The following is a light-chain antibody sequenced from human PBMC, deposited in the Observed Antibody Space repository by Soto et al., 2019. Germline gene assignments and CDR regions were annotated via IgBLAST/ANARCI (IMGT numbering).Light chain of an antibody. V-gene: IGKV1-5*01. CDR1: QSISSR. CDR2: DGS. CDR3: QQYSSYNT. Sequence: DIQMTQSPSTLSASVGDRVTITCRASQSISSRLAWYQQKPGKAPKFLIYDGSSLESGVPSRFSGSGSGTEFSLTIRSLQPDDSATYYCQQYSSYNTFGQGTKLEIK. J-gene: IGKJ2*01.